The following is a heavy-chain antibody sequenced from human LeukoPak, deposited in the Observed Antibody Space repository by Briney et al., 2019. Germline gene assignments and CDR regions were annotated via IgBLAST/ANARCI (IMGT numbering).Heavy chain of an antibody. J-gene: IGHJ4*02. CDR3: ARGPVWWLYFDY. D-gene: IGHD1-26*01. Sequence: ASVKVSCKASGYTFTSYDINWVRQAPGQGLEWMGWMNPNSGNTGYAQKFQGRVTITRNTSISTAYMELSSLRSEDTAVYYCARGPVWWLYFDYWGQGTLVTVSS. V-gene: IGHV1-8*03. CDR2: MNPNSGNT. CDR1: GYTFTSYD.